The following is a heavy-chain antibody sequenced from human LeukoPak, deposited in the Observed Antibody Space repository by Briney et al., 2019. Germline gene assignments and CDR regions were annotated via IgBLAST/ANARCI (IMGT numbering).Heavy chain of an antibody. J-gene: IGHJ3*02. Sequence: PGGSLRLSCAASGFTFSSYSMNWVRQAPGKGLEWVSSISSSSSYIYYADSVKGRFTISRDNAKNSLYLQMNSLRAEDTAVYYCARDNYYDSSGYSDAFDIWGQGTMVTVSS. V-gene: IGHV3-21*01. D-gene: IGHD3-22*01. CDR1: GFTFSSYS. CDR2: ISSSSSYI. CDR3: ARDNYYDSSGYSDAFDI.